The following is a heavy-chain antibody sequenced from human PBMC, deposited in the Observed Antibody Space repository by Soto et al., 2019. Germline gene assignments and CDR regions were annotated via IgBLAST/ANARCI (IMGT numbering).Heavy chain of an antibody. V-gene: IGHV1-8*01. J-gene: IGHJ6*02. CDR2: MNPNTGNT. Sequence: QVQLVQSGAEVKKPGASVKVSCKASGYTFSSYDINWVRQATGQGLEWMGWMNPNTGNTVYAQKFQGRVTMTRNTSISTAYMELSSPRAEDTAVYYCARERAYGMDVWGQGTTVTVSS. CDR3: ARERAYGMDV. CDR1: GYTFSSYD.